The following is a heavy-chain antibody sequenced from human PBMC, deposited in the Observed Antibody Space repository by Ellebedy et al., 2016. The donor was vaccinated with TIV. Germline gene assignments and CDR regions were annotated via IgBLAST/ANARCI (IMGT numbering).Heavy chain of an antibody. CDR1: GYSFSNYW. J-gene: IGHJ4*02. D-gene: IGHD3-9*01. Sequence: GESLKISCKGSGYSFSNYWIGWVRQMPGKGLEWMGIIYPGDSDTRYGPSFQGQVTISADKSISTAYLQWSSLKASDTAMYYCARGILRYFDRFDFWGQGTLVTVSS. CDR2: IYPGDSDT. V-gene: IGHV5-51*01. CDR3: ARGILRYFDRFDF.